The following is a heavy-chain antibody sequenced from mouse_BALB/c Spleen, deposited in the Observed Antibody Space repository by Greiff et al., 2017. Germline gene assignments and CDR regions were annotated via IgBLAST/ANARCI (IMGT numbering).Heavy chain of an antibody. Sequence: EVKLMESGPGLVKPSQSMSLTCTVTGYSITSDYAWNWIRQFPGNKLEWMGYISYSGSTSYNPSLKSRISITRDTSKNQFFLQLNSVTTEDTATYYCARRGGYVDYWGQGTTLTVSS. CDR2: ISYSGST. V-gene: IGHV3-2*02. CDR3: ARRGGYVDY. J-gene: IGHJ2*01. CDR1: GYSITSDYA.